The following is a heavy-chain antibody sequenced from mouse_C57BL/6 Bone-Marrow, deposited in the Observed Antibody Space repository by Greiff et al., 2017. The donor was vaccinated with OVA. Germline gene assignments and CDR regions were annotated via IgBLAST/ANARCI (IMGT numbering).Heavy chain of an antibody. D-gene: IGHD1-1*02. J-gene: IGHJ4*01. V-gene: IGHV1-82*01. Sequence: VQLQQSGPELVKPGASVKISCKASGYAFSSSWMNWVKQRPGKGLEWIGRIYPGDGDTNYNGKFKGKATLTADKSSSTAYMQLSSLTSEDSAVYFCAREGYGGNYDYYAMDYWGQGTSVTVSS. CDR3: AREGYGGNYDYYAMDY. CDR2: IYPGDGDT. CDR1: GYAFSSSW.